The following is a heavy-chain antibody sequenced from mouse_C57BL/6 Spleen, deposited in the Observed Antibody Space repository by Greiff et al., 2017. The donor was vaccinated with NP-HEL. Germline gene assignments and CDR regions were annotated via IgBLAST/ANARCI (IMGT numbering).Heavy chain of an antibody. D-gene: IGHD2-3*01. CDR2: ISDGGSYT. CDR3: ARGYDGYYSWFAY. J-gene: IGHJ3*01. V-gene: IGHV5-4*03. Sequence: EVKLMESGGGLVKPGGSLKLSCAASGFTFSSYAMSWVRQTPEKRLEWVATISDGGSYTYYPDNVKGRFTISRDNAKNNLYLQMSHLKSEDTAMYYCARGYDGYYSWFAYWGQGTLVTVSA. CDR1: GFTFSSYA.